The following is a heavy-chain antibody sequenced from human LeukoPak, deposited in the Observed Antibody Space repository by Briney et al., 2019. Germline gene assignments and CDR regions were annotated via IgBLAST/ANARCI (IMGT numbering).Heavy chain of an antibody. J-gene: IGHJ3*02. Sequence: SGPTLVKPTQTLTLTCTFSGFSLSTSGVGVGWIRQPPGKALEWLALIYWDDDKRYSPSLKSRLTITKDTSKNQVVLTMTNMDPVDTATYYCAHSDRLLTGGYNPPGDAFDIWGQGTMVTVSS. D-gene: IGHD5-24*01. CDR3: AHSDRLLTGGYNPPGDAFDI. V-gene: IGHV2-5*02. CDR2: IYWDDDK. CDR1: GFSLSTSGVG.